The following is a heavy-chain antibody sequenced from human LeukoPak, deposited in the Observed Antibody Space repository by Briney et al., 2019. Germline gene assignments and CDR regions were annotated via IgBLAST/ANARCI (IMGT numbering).Heavy chain of an antibody. V-gene: IGHV4-4*02. D-gene: IGHD4-17*01. CDR2: IYHSGST. Sequence: SSETLSLTCAVSGDSISSRSWWSWVRQPPGKGLEWIGEIYHSGSTNYNPSLKSRVTISVDKSKNQFSLKLSSVTAADTAVYYCARNDYGDSLDYWGQGTLVTVSS. CDR1: GDSISSRSW. J-gene: IGHJ4*02. CDR3: ARNDYGDSLDY.